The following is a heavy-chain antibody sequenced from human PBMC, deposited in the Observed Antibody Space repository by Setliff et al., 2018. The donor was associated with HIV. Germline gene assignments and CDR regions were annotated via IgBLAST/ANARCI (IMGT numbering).Heavy chain of an antibody. CDR1: GYTFTNYG. Sequence: ASVKVSCKASGYTFTNYGITWVRQAPGQGLEWMGWISAYNGIINYAQNLQGRVTMTRDTFTSTAYMEMRSLRSDDTAVYYCARDVERYSSHSGSGPWGQGTLVTV. D-gene: IGHD6-19*01. CDR2: ISAYNGII. CDR3: ARDVERYSSHSGSGP. J-gene: IGHJ5*02. V-gene: IGHV1-18*01.